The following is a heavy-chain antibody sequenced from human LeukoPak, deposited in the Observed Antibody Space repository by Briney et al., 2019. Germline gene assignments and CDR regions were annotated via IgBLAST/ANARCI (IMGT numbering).Heavy chain of an antibody. CDR2: INHSGST. J-gene: IGHJ4*02. V-gene: IGHV4-34*01. CDR3: ARTATREMKEGGTYYFDY. D-gene: IGHD2-15*01. CDR1: GGSFSGYY. Sequence: SESLSLTCAVYGGSFSGYYWSWIRQPPGKGLEWVGEINHSGSTNYNPSLKSRVTISVDTSKNQFSLKLSSATAADTAVDYYARTATREMKEGGTYYFDYWGQGTLVTVSS.